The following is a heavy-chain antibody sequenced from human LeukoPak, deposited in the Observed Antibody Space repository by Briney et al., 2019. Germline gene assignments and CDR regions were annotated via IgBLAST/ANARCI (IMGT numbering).Heavy chain of an antibody. D-gene: IGHD6-13*01. J-gene: IGHJ4*02. CDR2: ISSSSSYI. CDR3: ARVQQLVSSV. V-gene: IGHV3-21*01. Sequence: PGGSLRLSCAASGFTFSSYGMNWVRQAPGKGLEWVSSISSSSSYIYYADSVKGRFTISRDNAKNSLYLQMNNLRAEDTAVYYCARVQQLVSSVWGQGTLVTVSS. CDR1: GFTFSSYG.